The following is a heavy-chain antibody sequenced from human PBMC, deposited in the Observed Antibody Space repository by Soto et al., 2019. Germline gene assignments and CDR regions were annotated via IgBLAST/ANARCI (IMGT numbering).Heavy chain of an antibody. V-gene: IGHV3-74*01. J-gene: IGHJ4*02. CDR2: INPDGSEV. Sequence: EVQLVESGGGLVQPGGSLRLSCAASGFTFSSFWMHWVRQVPGKGLVWVSRINPDGSEVCYADSIKGRFTISRDNAKNTLYLQMSSLRVEDTAVYYCGRDAGAAPDHWGQGTLVTVSS. D-gene: IGHD3-10*01. CDR1: GFTFSSFW. CDR3: GRDAGAAPDH.